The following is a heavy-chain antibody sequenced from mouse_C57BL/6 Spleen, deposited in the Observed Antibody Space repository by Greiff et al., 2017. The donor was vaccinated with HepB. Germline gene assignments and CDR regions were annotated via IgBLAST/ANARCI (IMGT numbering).Heavy chain of an antibody. CDR3: ARKGDYDYDGRYYAMDY. V-gene: IGHV1-81*01. Sequence: QVQLQQSGAELARPGASVKLSCKASGYTFTSYGISWVKQRTGQGLEWIGEIYPRSGNTYYNEKFKGKATLTADKSSSTAYMELRSLTSEDSAVYFCARKGDYDYDGRYYAMDYWGQGTSVTVSS. CDR2: IYPRSGNT. CDR1: GYTFTSYG. D-gene: IGHD2-4*01. J-gene: IGHJ4*01.